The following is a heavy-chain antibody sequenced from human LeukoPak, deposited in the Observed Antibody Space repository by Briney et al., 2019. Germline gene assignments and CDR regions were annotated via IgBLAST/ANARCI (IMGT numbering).Heavy chain of an antibody. J-gene: IGHJ5*02. CDR1: GGSISGYF. CDR3: ALGSGYQNNWFDP. CDR2: IYYSGST. Sequence: PSETLSLTCTVSGGSISGYFWSRIRQPSGKGLEWIGYIYYSGSTNYNPSLRSRVTISVDTSKNQFSLKLSSIEPSDTGVYYCALGSGYQNNWFDPWGQGTLVTVSS. V-gene: IGHV4-59*01. D-gene: IGHD3-22*01.